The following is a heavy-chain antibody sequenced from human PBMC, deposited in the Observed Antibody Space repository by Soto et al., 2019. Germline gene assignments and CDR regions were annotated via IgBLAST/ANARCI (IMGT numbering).Heavy chain of an antibody. CDR2: IHYTGAT. D-gene: IGHD1-26*01. V-gene: IGHV4-39*01. J-gene: IGHJ4*02. CDR3: ARLLVGSTDY. CDR1: GASISTNSDY. Sequence: SETLSLTCTVSGASISTNSDYWGWVRQPPGQGLEWIATIHYTGATYYNPSLKSRVTISVDTSKNQFSLELNSVTAADTAIYYCARLLVGSTDYWGQGTLVTVSS.